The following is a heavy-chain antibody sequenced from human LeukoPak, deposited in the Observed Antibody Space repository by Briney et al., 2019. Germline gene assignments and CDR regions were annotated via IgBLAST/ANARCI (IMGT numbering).Heavy chain of an antibody. D-gene: IGHD3-22*01. CDR3: AREASPLHYYDSSGYPSFDY. CDR1: GYTFTGYY. Sequence: GASVKVSCKASGYTFTGYYMHWVRQAPGQGLEWMGWISAYNGNTNYAQKLQGRVTMTTDTSTSTAYMELRSLRSDDTAVYYCAREASPLHYYDSSGYPSFDYWGQGTLVTVSS. CDR2: ISAYNGNT. J-gene: IGHJ4*02. V-gene: IGHV1-18*04.